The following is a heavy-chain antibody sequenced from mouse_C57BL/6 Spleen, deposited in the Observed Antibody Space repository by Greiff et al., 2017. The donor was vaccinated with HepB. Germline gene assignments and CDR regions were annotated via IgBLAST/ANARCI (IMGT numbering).Heavy chain of an antibody. CDR1: GYTFTSYW. V-gene: IGHV1-59*01. Sequence: VQLQQPGAELVRPGTSVKLSCKASGYTFTSYWMHWVKQRPGQGLEWIGVIDPSDSYTNYNQKFKGKATLTVDTSSSTAYMQLSSLTSEDSAVYYCARPLTTVVATGYFDVWGTGTTVTVSS. J-gene: IGHJ1*03. CDR3: ARPLTTVVATGYFDV. D-gene: IGHD1-1*01. CDR2: IDPSDSYT.